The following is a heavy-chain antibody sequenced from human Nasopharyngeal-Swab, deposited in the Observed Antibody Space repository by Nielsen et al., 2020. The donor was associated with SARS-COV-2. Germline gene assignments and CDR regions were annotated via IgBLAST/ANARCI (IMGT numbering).Heavy chain of an antibody. J-gene: IGHJ4*02. V-gene: IGHV3-30*18. CDR3: AKDLDAWGDIVVVVAATDY. CDR2: ISYDGSNK. Sequence: GGSLRLSCAASGFTFSSYGMHWVRQAPGQGLEWVAVISYDGSNKYYADSVKGRFTISRDNSKNTLYLQMNSLRAEDTAVYYCAKDLDAWGDIVVVVAATDYWGQGTLVTVSS. D-gene: IGHD2-15*01. CDR1: GFTFSSYG.